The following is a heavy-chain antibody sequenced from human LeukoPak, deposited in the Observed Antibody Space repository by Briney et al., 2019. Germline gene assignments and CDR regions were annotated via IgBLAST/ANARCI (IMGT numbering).Heavy chain of an antibody. CDR3: ARARYRSGWYLVYDAFDI. D-gene: IGHD6-19*01. V-gene: IGHV3-21*04. CDR1: GFTFSSYS. Sequence: GGSLRLSCAASGFTFSSYSMNWVRQAPGKGLEWVSSISSSSSYIYYADSVKGRFTISRDNAKNSLYLQMNSLRAEDTAVYYCARARYRSGWYLVYDAFDIWGQGTMVTVSS. CDR2: ISSSSSYI. J-gene: IGHJ3*02.